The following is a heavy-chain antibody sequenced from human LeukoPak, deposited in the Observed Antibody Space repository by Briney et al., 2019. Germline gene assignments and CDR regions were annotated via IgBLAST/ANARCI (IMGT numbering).Heavy chain of an antibody. CDR2: IYYSGST. D-gene: IGHD3-10*01. CDR3: ARDTMVRGVSY. CDR1: GGSISSSGYY. Sequence: PSQTLSLTCTVSGGSISSSGYYWSWIRQHPGKGLEWIGYIYYSGSTYYNPSLKSRVTISVDTSKNQFSLKLSSVTAADTAVYYCARDTMVRGVSYWGQGTLVTVSS. J-gene: IGHJ4*02. V-gene: IGHV4-31*03.